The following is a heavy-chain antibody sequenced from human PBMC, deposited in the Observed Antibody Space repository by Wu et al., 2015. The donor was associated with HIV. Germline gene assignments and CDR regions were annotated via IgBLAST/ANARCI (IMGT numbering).Heavy chain of an antibody. CDR3: ARDGDYVPYDWGGHGDLDV. V-gene: IGHV1-18*01. Sequence: QARLVQSGAEIKKPGTSVKVSCQASGFSFGTYSISWVRQGPGQRLEWMGWISGYNGRTVYAEMFQKRLTLTRDIGTYLAHMELRNLTSDDTAHYFCARDGDYVPYDWGGHGDLDVWGQGTLVTVSP. CDR1: GFSFGTYS. CDR2: ISGYNGRT. D-gene: IGHD3-16*01. J-gene: IGHJ4*02.